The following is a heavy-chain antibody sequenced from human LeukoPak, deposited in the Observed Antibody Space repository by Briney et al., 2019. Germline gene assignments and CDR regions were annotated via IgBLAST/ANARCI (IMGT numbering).Heavy chain of an antibody. Sequence: PSETLSLTCSVSGGSISSSGYYWAWIRQPPGKGQEWIGSIYYTGNTYYNPSLTSRVTISVDTSKNQFSLKLSSVTAADTAVYYCARLPRSRGYSYGYADLDYWGQGTLVTVSS. V-gene: IGHV4-39*01. D-gene: IGHD5-18*01. CDR1: GGSISSSGYY. CDR2: IYYTGNT. CDR3: ARLPRSRGYSYGYADLDY. J-gene: IGHJ4*02.